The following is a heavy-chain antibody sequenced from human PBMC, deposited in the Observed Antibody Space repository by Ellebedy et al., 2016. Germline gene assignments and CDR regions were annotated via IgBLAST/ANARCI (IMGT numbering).Heavy chain of an antibody. CDR1: GYTFTSYG. J-gene: IGHJ3*02. V-gene: IGHV1-69*04. Sequence: SVKVSXXASGYTFTSYGISWVRQAPGQGLEWMGRIIPILGIANYAQKFQGRVTITADESTSTAYMELSSLRSEDTAVYYCARVELGAFDIWGQGTMVTVSS. CDR3: ARVELGAFDI. CDR2: IIPILGIA. D-gene: IGHD1-7*01.